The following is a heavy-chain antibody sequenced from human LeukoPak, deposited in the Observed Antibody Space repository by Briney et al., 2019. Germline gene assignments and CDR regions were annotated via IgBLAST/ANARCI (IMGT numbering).Heavy chain of an antibody. J-gene: IGHJ4*02. CDR1: TFTFNNHG. CDR2: IASDGGLK. V-gene: IGHV3-30*03. CDR3: AREATWGQWYFDH. D-gene: IGHD6-19*01. Sequence: GGSLRLSCVTSTFTFNNHGKHWVRQAPGKGLEWVAVIASDGGLKNYANSVKGRFVLFRDDSKNTLYLQMNNLIVDDTAVYYCAREATWGQWYFDHWGQGTPVTVSS.